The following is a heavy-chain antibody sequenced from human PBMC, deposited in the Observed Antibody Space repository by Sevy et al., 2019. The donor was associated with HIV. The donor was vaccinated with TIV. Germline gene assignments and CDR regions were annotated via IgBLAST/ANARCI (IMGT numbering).Heavy chain of an antibody. CDR1: GFTFSSYS. V-gene: IGHV3-48*02. J-gene: IGHJ4*02. Sequence: GGSLRLSCAASGFTFSSYSMNWVRQAPGKGLEWVSYISSRGDIIYYADSVKGRFTISRDNAKNSLFLQMNSLRDEDTAVYYCATEGSDSSGYYFLYYYWGQGTLVTVSS. CDR3: ATEGSDSSGYYFLYYY. CDR2: ISSRGDII. D-gene: IGHD3-22*01.